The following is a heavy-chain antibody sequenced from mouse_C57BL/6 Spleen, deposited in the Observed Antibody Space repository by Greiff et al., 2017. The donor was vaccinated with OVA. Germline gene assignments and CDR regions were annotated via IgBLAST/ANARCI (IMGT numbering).Heavy chain of an antibody. CDR2: LWSGGST. Sequence: VKLMESGPGLVQPSQRLSITCTVSGFSLTSYGVHWVRQPPGKGLEWLGVLWSGGSTDYNAAFISRLSISKDNSKSQVFFKMNSLQADDTAIYYCAKGGNPTYFDVWGTGTTVTVSS. D-gene: IGHD1-1*02. V-gene: IGHV2-4*01. J-gene: IGHJ1*03. CDR3: AKGGNPTYFDV. CDR1: GFSLTSYG.